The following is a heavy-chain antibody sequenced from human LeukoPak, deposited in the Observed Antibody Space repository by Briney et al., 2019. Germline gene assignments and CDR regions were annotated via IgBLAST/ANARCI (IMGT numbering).Heavy chain of an antibody. V-gene: IGHV5-51*01. CDR1: GYTFSNYW. Sequence: GESLKISCKGSGYTFSNYWIGWVRQMPGKGLEWMGIIYPGDSDTRYSPSFQGQVTISADKSISTAYLQWSSLKASDTAMYYCARSTGIAVAGTYYYYYYMDVWGKGTTVTVSS. D-gene: IGHD6-19*01. CDR3: ARSTGIAVAGTYYYYYYMDV. J-gene: IGHJ6*03. CDR2: IYPGDSDT.